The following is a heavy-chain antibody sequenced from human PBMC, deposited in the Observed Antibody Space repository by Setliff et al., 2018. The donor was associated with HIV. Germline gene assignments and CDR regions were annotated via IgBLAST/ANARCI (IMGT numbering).Heavy chain of an antibody. D-gene: IGHD3-10*01. CDR3: TRYGSGRSAGNNYYYNYMDG. CDR1: GFTFSSYG. CDR2: IWYDGSNK. Sequence: QTGGSLRLSCAASGFTFSSYGMHWVRQAPGKGLEWVAVIWYDGSNKYYADSVKGRFTISRDNSKNTLFLQMNSLRPEDTAVYYCTRYGSGRSAGNNYYYNYMDGGGKGTTVTVSS. J-gene: IGHJ6*03. V-gene: IGHV3-33*08.